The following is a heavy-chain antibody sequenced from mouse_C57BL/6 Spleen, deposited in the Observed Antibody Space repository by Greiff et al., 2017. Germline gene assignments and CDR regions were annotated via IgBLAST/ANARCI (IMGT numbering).Heavy chain of an antibody. CDR3: ARGTGSWFAY. CDR1: GYTFTSYW. CDR2: IDPSDSET. V-gene: IGHV1-52*01. D-gene: IGHD4-1*01. Sequence: VQLQQPGAELVRPGSSVKLSCKASGYTFTSYWMHWVKQRPIRGLEWIGNIDPSDSETHYNQKFKDKATLTVDKSSSTAYMQLSSLTSEDSAVYYCARGTGSWFAYWGQGTLVTVSA. J-gene: IGHJ3*01.